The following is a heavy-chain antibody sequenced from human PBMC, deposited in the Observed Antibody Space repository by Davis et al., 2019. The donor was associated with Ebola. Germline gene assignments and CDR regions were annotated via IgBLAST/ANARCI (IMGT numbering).Heavy chain of an antibody. CDR3: ALDGF. V-gene: IGHV3-7*01. J-gene: IGHJ4*02. CDR1: GFTFSSYE. CDR2: IKQDGSEK. D-gene: IGHD5-24*01. Sequence: PGGSLRLSCAASGFTFSSYEMSWVRQAPGKGLEWVANIKQDGSEKYYVDSVKGRFTISRDNAKNSLYLQMNSLRAEDTAVYYCALDGFWGQGTLVTVSS.